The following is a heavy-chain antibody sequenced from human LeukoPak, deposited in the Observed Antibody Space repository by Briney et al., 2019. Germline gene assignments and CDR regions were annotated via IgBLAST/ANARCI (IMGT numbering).Heavy chain of an antibody. CDR3: ARDHYYDSSSYYSPGYYFDY. CDR2: ISSSGSTI. CDR1: GFTFNSYE. Sequence: GGPLRLSCAASGFTFNSYEMNWVRQAPGKGLEWVSYISSSGSTIHYADSVKGRFTISRDNAKNSLYLQMNSLRAEDTAVYYCARDHYYDSSSYYSPGYYFDYWGQGTLVTASS. V-gene: IGHV3-48*03. J-gene: IGHJ4*02. D-gene: IGHD3-22*01.